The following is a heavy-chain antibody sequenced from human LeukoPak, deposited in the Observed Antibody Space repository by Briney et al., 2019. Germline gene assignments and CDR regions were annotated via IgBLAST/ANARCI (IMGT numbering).Heavy chain of an antibody. D-gene: IGHD6-13*01. J-gene: IGHJ3*02. Sequence: GASVKVSCKASGYTFTGYYMHWVRQAPGQGLEWMGWMNPNSGNTGYAQKFQGRVTITRNTSISTAYMELSSLRSEDTAVYYCARRQCDSSSWFSTRDAFDIWGQGTMVTVSS. CDR3: ARRQCDSSSWFSTRDAFDI. CDR2: MNPNSGNT. CDR1: GYTFTGYY. V-gene: IGHV1-8*03.